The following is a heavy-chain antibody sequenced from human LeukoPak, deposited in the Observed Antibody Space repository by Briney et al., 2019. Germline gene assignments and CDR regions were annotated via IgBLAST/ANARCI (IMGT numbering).Heavy chain of an antibody. Sequence: ASVKVSCKASGYTFTGYYMHWVRQAPGQGFEWMGWINPNSGDTNYAQKFQGRITMPRDTSISTAYMELSILRSDDTAVYYCARDTGYDILTGYYIDYYGMDVWGQGTTVTVSS. CDR2: INPNSGDT. J-gene: IGHJ6*02. CDR1: GYTFTGYY. D-gene: IGHD3-9*01. CDR3: ARDTGYDILTGYYIDYYGMDV. V-gene: IGHV1-2*02.